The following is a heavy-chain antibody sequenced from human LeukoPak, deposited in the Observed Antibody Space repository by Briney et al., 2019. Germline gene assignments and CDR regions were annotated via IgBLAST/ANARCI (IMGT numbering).Heavy chain of an antibody. CDR1: GFTFSPYA. V-gene: IGHV3-30*18. Sequence: GGSLRLSCAASGFTFSPYAMHWVRQAPGKGLEWVAVISNDATKKYYADSVKGRSTISRDNSKNTLYLQMNSLRAEDTAVYYCAKDQATAVAWDAFDIWGQGTMVTVSS. D-gene: IGHD6-19*01. CDR3: AKDQATAVAWDAFDI. J-gene: IGHJ3*02. CDR2: ISNDATKK.